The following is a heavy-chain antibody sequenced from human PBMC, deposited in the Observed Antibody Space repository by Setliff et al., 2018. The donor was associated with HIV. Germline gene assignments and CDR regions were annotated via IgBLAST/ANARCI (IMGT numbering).Heavy chain of an antibody. V-gene: IGHV4-61*02. J-gene: IGHJ4*02. Sequence: PSETLSLTCNVPGGLISSGSYYWSWVRQPAGKGLERIGRAYISESSHYNPSLKSRVTISVDTYKDQFSLKLNSVTAADTAVYYCARGGHGLGLDVWGQGTLVTVSS. D-gene: IGHD3-10*01. CDR3: ARGGHGLGLDV. CDR1: GGLISSGSYY. CDR2: AYISESS.